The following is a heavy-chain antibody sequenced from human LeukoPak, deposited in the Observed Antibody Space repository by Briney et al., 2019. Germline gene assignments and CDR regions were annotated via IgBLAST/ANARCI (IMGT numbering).Heavy chain of an antibody. V-gene: IGHV3-21*01. Sequence: GGSLRLSCAASGFTFSNYGMNWVRQAPGKGLEWVSFTDTSGNYIYYGDSVKGRFTISRDNAKNLVFLQMNGLRAEDTAVYYCARGRSITLLRGVAMSDGFDIWGQGTKVTVS. CDR3: ARGRSITLLRGVAMSDGFDI. J-gene: IGHJ3*02. CDR1: GFTFSNYG. D-gene: IGHD3-10*01. CDR2: TDTSGNYI.